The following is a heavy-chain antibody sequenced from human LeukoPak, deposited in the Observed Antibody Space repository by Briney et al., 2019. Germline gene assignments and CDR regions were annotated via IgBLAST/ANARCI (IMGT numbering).Heavy chain of an antibody. J-gene: IGHJ5*02. CDR3: AREDSSSWYYGYWFDP. V-gene: IGHV1-18*01. CDR1: GYTFTSYG. CDR2: ISAYNGNT. D-gene: IGHD6-13*01. Sequence: ASVKVSCKASGYTFTSYGISWVRQAPGQGLEWMGWISAYNGNTNYAQKLQGRVTMTTDTSTSTAYMELRSLRSDDTAVYYCAREDSSSWYYGYWFDPWGQGTLVTVSS.